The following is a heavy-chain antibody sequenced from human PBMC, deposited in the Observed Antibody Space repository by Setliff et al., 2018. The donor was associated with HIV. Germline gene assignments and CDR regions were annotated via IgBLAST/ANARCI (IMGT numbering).Heavy chain of an antibody. CDR1: GGSFSRGTYY. V-gene: IGHV4-61*09. CDR3: ARKDHYYDTRRGFFDI. Sequence: SETLSLTCTVSGGSFSRGTYYWSWIRQPAGKGLEWIGHVSTSGSTDYNPSLNSRVTISVDASKNLFSLKLISVTAADTAVYYCARKDHYYDTRRGFFDIWGRGTLVTV. CDR2: VSTSGST. D-gene: IGHD3-22*01. J-gene: IGHJ3*02.